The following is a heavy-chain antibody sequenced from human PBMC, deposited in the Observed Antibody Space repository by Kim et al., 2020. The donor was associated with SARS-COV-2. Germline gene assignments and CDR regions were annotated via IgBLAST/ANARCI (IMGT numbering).Heavy chain of an antibody. CDR1: GESFSGFS. CDR3: ARGRVGVVPSPVLGLGPFWKHHYLDL. CDR2: INQSGST. D-gene: IGHD3-3*01. V-gene: IGHV4-34*01. J-gene: IGHJ6*03. Sequence: SETLSLTCAVFGESFSGFSWTWIRQSSGKGLEWIGEINQSGSTNYNPSLKSRVTMSLDTSRNQFFLTMTSVTAADTAIYYCARGRVGVVPSPVLGLGPFWKHHYLDLWGQGATVTLS.